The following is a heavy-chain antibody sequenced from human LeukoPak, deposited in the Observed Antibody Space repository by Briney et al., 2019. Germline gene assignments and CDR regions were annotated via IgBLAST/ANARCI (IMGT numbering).Heavy chain of an antibody. Sequence: SETLSLTCAVHGGSFSGYYWSWIRQPPGKGLEWIGEINHSGSTNYNPSLKSRVTISVDTSKNQFSLKLSSVTAADTAVYYCANLQLHPFDYWGQGTLVTVSS. CDR2: INHSGST. V-gene: IGHV4-34*01. CDR3: ANLQLHPFDY. J-gene: IGHJ4*02. CDR1: GGSFSGYY. D-gene: IGHD5-24*01.